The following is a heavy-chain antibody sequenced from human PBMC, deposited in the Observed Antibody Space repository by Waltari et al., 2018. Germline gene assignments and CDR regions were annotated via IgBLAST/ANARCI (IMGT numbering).Heavy chain of an antibody. V-gene: IGHV1-46*01. CDR1: GYTFTSYY. CDR3: ARKGNDIAVAGPLGY. CDR2: INPSGGST. J-gene: IGHJ4*02. D-gene: IGHD6-19*01. Sequence: QVQLVQSGAEVKKPGASVKVSCKASGYTFTSYYMHWVRQAPGQGLEWMGIINPSGGSTSYAQKFQGRVTITADESTSTAYMELSSLRSEDTAVYYCARKGNDIAVAGPLGYWGQGTLVTVSS.